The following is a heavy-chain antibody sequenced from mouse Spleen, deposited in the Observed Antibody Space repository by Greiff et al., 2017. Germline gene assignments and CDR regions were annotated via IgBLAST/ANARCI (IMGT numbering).Heavy chain of an antibody. Sequence: QVQLQQPGAELVRPGSSVKLSCKASGYTFTSYWMDWVKQRPGQGLEWIGNIYPSDSETHYNQKFKDKATLTVDKSSSTAYMQLSSLTSEDSAVYYCARRWDWDEGYFDVWGAGTTVTVSS. CDR2: IYPSDSET. J-gene: IGHJ1*01. CDR3: ARRWDWDEGYFDV. V-gene: IGHV1-61*01. CDR1: GYTFTSYW. D-gene: IGHD4-1*01.